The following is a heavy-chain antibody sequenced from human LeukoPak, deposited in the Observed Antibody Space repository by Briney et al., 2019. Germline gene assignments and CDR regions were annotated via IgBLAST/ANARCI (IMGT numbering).Heavy chain of an antibody. D-gene: IGHD3-10*01. CDR1: GLTFSSYA. Sequence: PGGSLRLSCAASGLTFSSYAMSWVRQAPGKGLEWVSAISGSGGSTYYADSVKGRFTISRDNSKNTLYLQMNSLRAEDTAVYYCAKAVSMVRGVIGYYYYGMDVWGQGTTVTVSS. CDR3: AKAVSMVRGVIGYYYYGMDV. J-gene: IGHJ6*02. CDR2: ISGSGGST. V-gene: IGHV3-23*01.